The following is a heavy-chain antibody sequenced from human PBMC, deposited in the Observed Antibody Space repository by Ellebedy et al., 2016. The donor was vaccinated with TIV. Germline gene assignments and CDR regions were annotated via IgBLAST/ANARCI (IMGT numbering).Heavy chain of an antibody. V-gene: IGHV1-2*02. CDR1: GYTFTDYH. J-gene: IGHJ5*01. CDR2: VNPAGAT. D-gene: IGHD2-8*02. Sequence: ASVKVSXKASGYTFTDYHIHWVRQAPGHGLEWMGFVNPAGATIYAQNLQGRVTMTRDTSITTAYMDLSNLRSDDTAIYYCVRDFAPVGAWWFDSWGQGTLVTVSS. CDR3: VRDFAPVGAWWFDS.